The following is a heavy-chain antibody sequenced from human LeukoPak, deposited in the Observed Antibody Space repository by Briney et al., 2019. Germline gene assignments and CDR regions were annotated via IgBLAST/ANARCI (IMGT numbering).Heavy chain of an antibody. J-gene: IGHJ4*02. CDR1: GFTVSSNY. CDR3: ARAREQLVIFDY. D-gene: IGHD6-6*01. Sequence: PGGSLRLSCAASGFTVSSNYMSWVRQAPGKGLEWVSVIYSGGSTYYADSVKGRFTISRDNSKNTLYLQMYSLRAEDTAVYYCARAREQLVIFDYWGQGTLVTVSS. V-gene: IGHV3-53*01. CDR2: IYSGGST.